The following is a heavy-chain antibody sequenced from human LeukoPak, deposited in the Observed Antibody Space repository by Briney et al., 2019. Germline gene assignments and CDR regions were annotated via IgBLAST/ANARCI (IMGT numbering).Heavy chain of an antibody. D-gene: IGHD6-6*01. V-gene: IGHV4-59*01. CDR1: GGSINSYY. CDR3: AGLRIAARPSYYYGMGV. CDR2: IYYSGST. Sequence: KPSETLSLTCTVSGGSINSYYWGWIRQPPGKGLEWIGYIYYSGSTDYNPSLKSRVTISVDTSKNQFSLKLSSVTAADTAVYYCAGLRIAARPSYYYGMGVWGQGTTVTVSS. J-gene: IGHJ6*02.